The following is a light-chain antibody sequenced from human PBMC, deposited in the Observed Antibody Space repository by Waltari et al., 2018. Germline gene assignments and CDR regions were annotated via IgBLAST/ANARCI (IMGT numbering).Light chain of an antibody. CDR3: QQYYSTPWT. V-gene: IGKV4-1*01. Sequence: DIVMTQSPDSLAVSLGERANIHCKSNQSVLYSSNNKNYLAWYQQKPGQPPKLLIYWASTRESGVPDRFSGSGSGTDFTLTISSLQAEDVAVYYFQQYYSTPWTFGQGTKVEIK. CDR2: WAS. CDR1: QSVLYSSNNKNY. J-gene: IGKJ1*01.